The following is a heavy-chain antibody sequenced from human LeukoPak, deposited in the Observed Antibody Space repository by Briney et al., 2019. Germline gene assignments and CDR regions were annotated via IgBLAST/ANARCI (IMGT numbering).Heavy chain of an antibody. Sequence: SETLSLTCTVSGGSVTTSSYYWGWIRQPPGKGLEWIGSIYYSGSTYYNPSLKSRVTISVDTSKKQFSLKLSSVTAADTAVYYCARQIGDEYYYDSSDYYYVGSQFDPWGQGTLVTVSS. V-gene: IGHV4-39*01. CDR1: GGSVTTSSYY. D-gene: IGHD3-22*01. J-gene: IGHJ5*02. CDR2: IYYSGST. CDR3: ARQIGDEYYYDSSDYYYVGSQFDP.